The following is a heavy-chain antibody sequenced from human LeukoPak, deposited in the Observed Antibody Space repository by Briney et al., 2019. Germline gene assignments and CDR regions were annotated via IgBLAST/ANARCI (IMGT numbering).Heavy chain of an antibody. CDR2: IRSKANNYAT. CDR3: TRLDEVRGVISLLFDY. Sequence: GGSLRLSCEASGFTFSGSAMHWVRQASGKGPEWVGRIRSKANNYATAYAASVKGRFTISRDDSKNTAYLQMNSLKTEDTAVYYCTRLDEVRGVISLLFDYWGQGTLVNVSS. J-gene: IGHJ4*02. V-gene: IGHV3-73*01. CDR1: GFTFSGSA. D-gene: IGHD3-10*01.